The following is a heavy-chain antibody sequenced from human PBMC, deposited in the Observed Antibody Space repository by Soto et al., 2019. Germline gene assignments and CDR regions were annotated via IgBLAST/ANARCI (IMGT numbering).Heavy chain of an antibody. V-gene: IGHV1-2*04. CDR2: INPNSGGA. CDR1: GYTFTGYY. CDR3: ARDLRGIAVAGTYGMDV. J-gene: IGHJ6*02. Sequence: ASVKVSCKASGYTFTGYYMHWVRQAPGQGLEWMGWINPNSGGANYAQKFQGWVTMTRDTSIGTAYMELSRLRSDDTAVYYCARDLRGIAVAGTYGMDVWGQGTTVTVSS. D-gene: IGHD6-19*01.